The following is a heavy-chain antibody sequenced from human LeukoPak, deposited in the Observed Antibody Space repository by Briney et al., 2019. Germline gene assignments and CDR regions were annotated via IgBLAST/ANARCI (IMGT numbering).Heavy chain of an antibody. CDR3: ARGANWISLDY. V-gene: IGHV3-30*03. J-gene: IGHJ4*02. CDR1: GFTFSTYV. CDR2: ISYDGSNK. Sequence: GGSLRLSCAASGFTFSTYVIHWVRHAPGKGLEWVAVISYDGSNKYYADSVKGRFTISRDNSKNTLYLQMNSLRAEDRAVYYCARGANWISLDYWGQGTLVTVSS. D-gene: IGHD2-2*03.